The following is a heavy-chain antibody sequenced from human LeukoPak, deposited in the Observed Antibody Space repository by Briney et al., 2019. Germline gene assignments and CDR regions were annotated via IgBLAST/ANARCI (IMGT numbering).Heavy chain of an antibody. D-gene: IGHD6-13*01. CDR3: ARQTTSSSWYYYYYYGMDV. CDR2: IYPGDSHT. Sequence: GESLKISCKGSGYSFTTYWIGWVRQMPGKGLEWMGIIYPGDSHTRYDPSFQGQVTISADKSISTAYLQWSSLEASDTAMYYCARQTTSSSWYYYYYYGMDVWGQGTTVTVSS. J-gene: IGHJ6*02. CDR1: GYSFTTYW. V-gene: IGHV5-51*01.